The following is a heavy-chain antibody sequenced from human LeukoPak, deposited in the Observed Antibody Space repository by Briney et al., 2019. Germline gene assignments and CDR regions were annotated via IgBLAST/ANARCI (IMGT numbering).Heavy chain of an antibody. D-gene: IGHD3-9*01. J-gene: IGHJ6*02. CDR2: INPSGGST. CDR1: GYTFTSYY. V-gene: IGHV1-46*01. CDR3: ARGGYDILTGYYSVTISYYYYGMDV. Sequence: ASVKVSCKASGYTFTSYYMHWVRQAPGQGLEWMGIINPSGGSTSYAQKFQGRVTMTRDTSTSTVYMELSSLRSEDTAMYYCARGGYDILTGYYSVTISYYYYGMDVWGQGTTVTVSS.